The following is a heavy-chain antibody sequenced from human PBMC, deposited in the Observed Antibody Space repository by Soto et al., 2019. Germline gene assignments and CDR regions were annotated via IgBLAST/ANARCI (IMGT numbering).Heavy chain of an antibody. D-gene: IGHD3-10*01. V-gene: IGHV1-69*06. Sequence: QVQLEQSGAEVKKPGSSVKVSCKASGGTLSDHGVAWLRQAPGQGLEWMGGTIPVFNTAKYAQKFQGRVTVTADKFTNIAYMELSSLRSEDTAFYFCARGVYGSGNYYTGRSDFDIWGQGTMVIVSS. CDR1: GGTLSDHG. J-gene: IGHJ3*02. CDR2: TIPVFNTA. CDR3: ARGVYGSGNYYTGRSDFDI.